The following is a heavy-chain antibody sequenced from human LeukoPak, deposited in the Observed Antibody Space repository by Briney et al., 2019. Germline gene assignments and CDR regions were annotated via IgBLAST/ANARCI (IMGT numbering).Heavy chain of an antibody. CDR1: GYTFRSYA. CDR2: ISAYNGNR. V-gene: IGHV1-18*01. J-gene: IGHJ4*02. CDR3: ARLIPQVVVPGAVDY. Sequence: ASVKVSCKASGYTFRSYAISWVRQAPGQGLEWMGWISAYNGNRNYAQKLQGRLTMTTDTSTSTAYMELRSLRSDDTAVYYCARLIPQVVVPGAVDYWGQGTLVTVSS. D-gene: IGHD2-2*01.